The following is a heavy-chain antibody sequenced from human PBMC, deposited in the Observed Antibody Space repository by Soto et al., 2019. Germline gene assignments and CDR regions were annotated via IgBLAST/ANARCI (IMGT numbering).Heavy chain of an antibody. CDR2: INHSGST. J-gene: IGHJ4*02. D-gene: IGHD3-10*01. CDR1: GGSFSGYY. Sequence: SETLSLTCAVYGGSFSGYYWSWIRQPPGKGLEWIGEINHSGSTNYNPSLKSRVTISVDTSKNQFSLKLSSVTAADTAVYYCARAPYYYGSGSYYIFDYWGQGTLVTFSS. CDR3: ARAPYYYGSGSYYIFDY. V-gene: IGHV4-34*01.